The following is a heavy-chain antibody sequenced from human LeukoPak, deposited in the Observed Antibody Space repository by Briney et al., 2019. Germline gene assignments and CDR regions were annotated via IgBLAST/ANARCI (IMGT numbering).Heavy chain of an antibody. J-gene: IGHJ6*02. CDR3: ARDPLMVRGGNYYYYGMDV. V-gene: IGHV4-31*03. D-gene: IGHD3-10*01. Sequence: SETLSLTCTVSGGSISSGGYYWSWTRRHPGKGLEWIGYIYYSGSTYYNPSLKSRVTISVDTSKNQFSLKLSSVTAADTAVYYCARDPLMVRGGNYYYYGMDVWGQGTTVTVSS. CDR1: GGSISSGGYY. CDR2: IYYSGST.